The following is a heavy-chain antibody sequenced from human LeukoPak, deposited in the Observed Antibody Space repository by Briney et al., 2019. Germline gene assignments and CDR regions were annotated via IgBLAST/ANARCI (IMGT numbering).Heavy chain of an antibody. CDR3: ARHIGSSWQRPRYYFDY. D-gene: IGHD6-13*01. V-gene: IGHV4-39*01. J-gene: IGHJ4*02. CDR1: GGSISSSNFY. CDR2: IYYSGST. Sequence: SETLSLTCTVSGGSISSSNFYWGWIRQPPGKGLEWIGSIYYSGSTYYNPSLKSRVTISVDTSKNQSSLKLSSVTAADTAVYYCARHIGSSWQRPRYYFDYWGQGTLVTVSS.